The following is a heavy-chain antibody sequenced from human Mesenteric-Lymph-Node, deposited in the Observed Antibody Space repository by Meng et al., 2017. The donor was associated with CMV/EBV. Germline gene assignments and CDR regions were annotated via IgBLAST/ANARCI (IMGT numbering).Heavy chain of an antibody. CDR1: GFTFNSYP. J-gene: IGHJ4*02. D-gene: IGHD2-2*01. CDR3: AREYYHLLIDS. Sequence: GGSLRLSCAASGFTFNSYPMHWVRQGPGRGLEWVAFVSLDGKDKYYADSVKGRFTISRDNSKNTLYLQMSSLRAEDTAVYYCAREYYHLLIDSWGQGTLVTVSS. V-gene: IGHV3-30*04. CDR2: VSLDGKDK.